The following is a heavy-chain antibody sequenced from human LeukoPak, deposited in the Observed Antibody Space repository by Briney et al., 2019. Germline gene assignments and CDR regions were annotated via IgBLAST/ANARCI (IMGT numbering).Heavy chain of an antibody. CDR2: ISGSGGST. CDR3: ARDETTVVTGEDYFDY. V-gene: IGHV3-23*01. CDR1: GFTFSSYW. Sequence: GGSLRLSCAASGFTFSSYWMSWVRQAPGKGLEWVSAISGSGGSTYYADSVKGRFTISRDNSKNSLYLQMNSLRAEDTAVYYCARDETTVVTGEDYFDYWGQGTLVTVSS. J-gene: IGHJ4*02. D-gene: IGHD4-23*01.